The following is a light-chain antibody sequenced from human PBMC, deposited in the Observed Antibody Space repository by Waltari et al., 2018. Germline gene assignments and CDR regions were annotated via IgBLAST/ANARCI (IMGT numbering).Light chain of an antibody. J-gene: IGLJ1*01. Sequence: QSALTQAASVSGSPGQSITISCTGTSSDVGGYKSVSWYQQHPGKAPKVLIYDVTNPASGVSNRFSGSKSGNTASLTISGLQAEDEADYYCSAYTRSGTYVFGTGTKVTVL. CDR3: SAYTRSGTYV. CDR2: DVT. CDR1: SSDVGGYKS. V-gene: IGLV2-14*03.